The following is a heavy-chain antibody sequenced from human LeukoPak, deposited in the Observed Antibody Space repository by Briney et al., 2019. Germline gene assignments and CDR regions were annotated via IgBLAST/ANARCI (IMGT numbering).Heavy chain of an antibody. CDR1: GYTFSSYD. J-gene: IGHJ4*02. D-gene: IGHD6-19*01. CDR2: MNPNSGNT. Sequence: ASVKVSCKTSGYTFSSYDINWVRQATGQGLEWMGWMNPNSGNTGYAQKFQGRITITRNTSISTAYMEVSRLRSEDTAVYYCAKDARRTFGLSSGLYRGSYYFDYWGQGTLVTVSS. CDR3: AKDARRTFGLSSGLYRGSYYFDY. V-gene: IGHV1-8*03.